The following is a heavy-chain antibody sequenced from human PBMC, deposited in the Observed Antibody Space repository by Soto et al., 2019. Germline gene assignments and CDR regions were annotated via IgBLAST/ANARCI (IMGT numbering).Heavy chain of an antibody. Sequence: SVKVSCKASGGTFSSYAISWVRQAPEQGLEGMGGIIPIFGTANYAQKFQGRVTITADESTSTAYMELSSLRSEDTAVYSCASEVAYSYGSSTSRQEHAFYIWVQGTMGTVS. CDR3: ASEVAYSYGSSTSRQEHAFYI. CDR1: GGTFSSYA. J-gene: IGHJ3*02. D-gene: IGHD5-18*01. V-gene: IGHV1-69*13. CDR2: IIPIFGTA.